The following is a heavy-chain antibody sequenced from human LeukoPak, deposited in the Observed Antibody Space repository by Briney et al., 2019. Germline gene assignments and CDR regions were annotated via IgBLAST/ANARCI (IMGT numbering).Heavy chain of an antibody. Sequence: GALRLSCAASGFTFSSYAMHWVRQAPGKGLEWVAVISYDGSNKYYADSVKGRFTISRDNSKNTLYLQMNSLRAEDTAVYYCARERSTSLAACENGHWGQGTLVTVSS. CDR1: GFTFSSYA. D-gene: IGHD6-13*01. V-gene: IGHV3-30*01. CDR2: ISYDGSNK. J-gene: IGHJ4*02. CDR3: ARERSTSLAACENGH.